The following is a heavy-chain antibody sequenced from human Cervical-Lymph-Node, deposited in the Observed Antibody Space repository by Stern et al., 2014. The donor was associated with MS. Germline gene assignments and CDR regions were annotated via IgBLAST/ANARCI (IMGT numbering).Heavy chain of an antibody. Sequence: MVESGGGVVKPERSLRISCEGSGFDFRIYGMQWVRQIPGKGLEWVGVIWFDGSNKNYADSVKGRFTITRANSKNTLYLQMNSLRAADTAVYYCARVPSGWQTGFDYWGQGTLVTVSS. V-gene: IGHV3-33*01. CDR2: IWFDGSNK. CDR1: GFDFRIYG. CDR3: ARVPSGWQTGFDY. D-gene: IGHD6-19*01. J-gene: IGHJ4*02.